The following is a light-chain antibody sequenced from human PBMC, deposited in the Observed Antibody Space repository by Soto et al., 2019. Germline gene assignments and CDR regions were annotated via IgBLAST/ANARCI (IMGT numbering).Light chain of an antibody. CDR1: SSDVGNYNL. J-gene: IGLJ1*01. CDR3: CSYAGSSTFV. CDR2: EVT. Sequence: QSALTQPASVSGSPGQSITISCTGTSSDVGNYNLVSWYQQHPGRASKLLIYEVTKRPSGVSNRFSGSKSANTASLTISGLQAEDEADYYCCSYAGSSTFVFGTGTKLTVL. V-gene: IGLV2-23*02.